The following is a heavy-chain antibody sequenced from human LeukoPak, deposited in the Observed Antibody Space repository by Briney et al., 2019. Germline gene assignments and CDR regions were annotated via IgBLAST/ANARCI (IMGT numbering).Heavy chain of an antibody. CDR2: IKQDGSEK. D-gene: IGHD3-22*01. V-gene: IGHV3-7*03. Sequence: GGSLRLSCAASGFTFSSYWMSWVRQAPGKGLEGVANIKQDGSEKYYVDSVKGRLTISRDNAKNSLYLQMNSLRAEDTAVYYCARDFPYYYDSSGYANPQFDYWGQGTLVTVSS. CDR1: GFTFSSYW. CDR3: ARDFPYYYDSSGYANPQFDY. J-gene: IGHJ4*02.